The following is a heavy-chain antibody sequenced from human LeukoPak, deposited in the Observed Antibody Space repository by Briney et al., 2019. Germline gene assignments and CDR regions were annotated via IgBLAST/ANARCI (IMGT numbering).Heavy chain of an antibody. D-gene: IGHD2-2*01. CDR2: ISGSGNNT. CDR3: AKKYQLLLVD. CDR1: GFTFSSYA. Sequence: PGGSLRLSCAASGFTFSSYAVSWVRQAPGKGLEWVSAISGSGNNTYYADSVKGRFTISRDNSKNTLYLQMNSLRAEDTAVYYCAKKYQLLLVDWGQGTLVTVSS. V-gene: IGHV3-23*01. J-gene: IGHJ4*02.